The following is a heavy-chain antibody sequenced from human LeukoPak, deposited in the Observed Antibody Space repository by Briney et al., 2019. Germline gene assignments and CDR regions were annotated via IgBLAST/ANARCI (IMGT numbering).Heavy chain of an antibody. V-gene: IGHV3-23*01. Sequence: PGGPLRLSCAASGFTFSSYAMSWVRQAPGKGLEWVSAISGSGGSTYYADSVKGRFTISRDNSKNTLYLQMNSLRAEDTAVYYCAKDRFKIYSSSWYFDYWGQGTLVTVSS. CDR3: AKDRFKIYSSSWYFDY. CDR2: ISGSGGST. CDR1: GFTFSSYA. J-gene: IGHJ4*02. D-gene: IGHD6-13*01.